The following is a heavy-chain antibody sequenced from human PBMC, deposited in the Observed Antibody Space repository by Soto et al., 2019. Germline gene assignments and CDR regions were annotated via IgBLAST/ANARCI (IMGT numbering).Heavy chain of an antibody. Sequence: QVQLVQSGAEVKKPGSSVKVSCKASGGTFNSYGFNWVRQAPGHGLEWLGGIIPALGRPNYAQNFQGRVTITVDDSTSTAYVELSRLTYDNTAIYYCARRATPYCVGDCYFELWGQGSLVTVAS. CDR1: GGTFNSYG. J-gene: IGHJ4*02. CDR2: IIPALGRP. D-gene: IGHD2-21*02. V-gene: IGHV1-69*01. CDR3: ARRATPYCVGDCYFEL.